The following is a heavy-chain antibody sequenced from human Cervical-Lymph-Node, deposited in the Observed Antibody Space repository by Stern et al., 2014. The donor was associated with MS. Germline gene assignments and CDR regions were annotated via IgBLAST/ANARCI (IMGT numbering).Heavy chain of an antibody. CDR3: ARGGEYYDSSGYSLLDY. V-gene: IGHV4-30-4*01. J-gene: IGHJ4*02. Sequence: QVQLQESGPGLVKPSQTLSLTCTVSGGSISRGDYYWSWIRQPPGKGLEWIGYIYYSGSTYYSPSLKSRVTISVDTSKNQFSLKLSSVTAADTAVYYCARGGEYYDSSGYSLLDYWGQVTLVTVSS. CDR1: GGSISRGDYY. CDR2: IYYSGST. D-gene: IGHD3-22*01.